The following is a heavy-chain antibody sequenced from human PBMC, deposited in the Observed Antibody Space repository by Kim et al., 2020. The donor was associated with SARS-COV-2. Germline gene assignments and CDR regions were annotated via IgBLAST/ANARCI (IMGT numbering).Heavy chain of an antibody. Sequence: NTYYSDSIKGRFTISRDNSKNTLYLQMSSLRAEDTAVYYCAKILRSGTDYWGQGTVVTVSS. CDR2: NT. V-gene: IGHV3-23*01. J-gene: IGHJ4*02. CDR3: AKILRSGTDY. D-gene: IGHD1-26*01.